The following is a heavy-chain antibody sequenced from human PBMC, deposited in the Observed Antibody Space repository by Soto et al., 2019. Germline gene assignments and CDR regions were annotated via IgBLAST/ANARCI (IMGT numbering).Heavy chain of an antibody. CDR1: GFTFSNYA. Sequence: EVQLLESGGGLVQPGGSLRLSCAASGFTFSNYAMSWVRQAPGKGLEWVSAISGGGGSTYYADSVKGRFTISRDNSKNTLYLQMNSLRAEDTAVYYCAKDSIWFGHDNWFDPWGQGTLVTVSS. CDR2: ISGGGGST. D-gene: IGHD3-10*01. J-gene: IGHJ5*02. V-gene: IGHV3-23*01. CDR3: AKDSIWFGHDNWFDP.